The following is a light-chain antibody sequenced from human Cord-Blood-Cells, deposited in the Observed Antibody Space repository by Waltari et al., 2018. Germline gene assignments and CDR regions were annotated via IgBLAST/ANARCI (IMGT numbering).Light chain of an antibody. Sequence: QSALTQPASVSGSPGQSITISCTGTRSAVGGYNYVSWYQQHPGTAPKLIIYDVSNRPSGVSNRFSGSKSGNTASLTISGLQAEDEADYYCSSYTSSSRVFGGGTKLTVL. CDR2: DVS. V-gene: IGLV2-14*01. CDR3: SSYTSSSRV. J-gene: IGLJ3*02. CDR1: RSAVGGYNY.